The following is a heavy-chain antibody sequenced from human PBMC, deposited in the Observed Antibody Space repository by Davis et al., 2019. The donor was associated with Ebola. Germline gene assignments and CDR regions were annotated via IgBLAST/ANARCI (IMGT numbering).Heavy chain of an antibody. V-gene: IGHV1-18*01. Sequence: AVTVSCKACRYTLTSYGISSLRQAARQGLEGMGWISAYNGNTNYAQKLQSRVTMTTDTSTRTAYMELRSLRSDDTAVYHCARYLRNTRMTTQPKNFQHWGQGTLVTVAS. D-gene: IGHD1-14*01. CDR2: ISAYNGNT. CDR3: ARYLRNTRMTTQPKNFQH. J-gene: IGHJ1*01. CDR1: RYTLTSYG.